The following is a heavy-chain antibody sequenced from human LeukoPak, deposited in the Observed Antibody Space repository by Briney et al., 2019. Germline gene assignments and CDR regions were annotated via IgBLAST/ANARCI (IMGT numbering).Heavy chain of an antibody. CDR1: GGSFSGYY. D-gene: IGHD2-21*02. CDR3: ARGVGMVTAIPYFDY. V-gene: IGHV4-34*01. Sequence: SETLSLTCAVYGGSFSGYYWSWIRQPPGKGLEWIGEINHSGSTNYNPFLKSRVTISVDASKNQFSLKLSSVTAADTAVYYCARGVGMVTAIPYFDYWGQGTLVTVSS. J-gene: IGHJ4*02. CDR2: INHSGST.